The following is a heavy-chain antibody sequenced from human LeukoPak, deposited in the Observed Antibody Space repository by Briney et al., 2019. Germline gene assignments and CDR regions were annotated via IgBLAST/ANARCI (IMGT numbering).Heavy chain of an antibody. J-gene: IGHJ6*03. CDR1: GFTFSDYY. Sequence: GGSLRLSCAASGFTFSDYYMSWIRQAPGKGLEWVSYISSSGSTIYYADSVKGRFTISRDNSKNTLYLQMNSLRAEDTAVYYCAKTVSDFWSGYPSPGAMDVWGKGTTVTVSS. CDR2: ISSSGSTI. D-gene: IGHD3-3*01. CDR3: AKTVSDFWSGYPSPGAMDV. V-gene: IGHV3-11*04.